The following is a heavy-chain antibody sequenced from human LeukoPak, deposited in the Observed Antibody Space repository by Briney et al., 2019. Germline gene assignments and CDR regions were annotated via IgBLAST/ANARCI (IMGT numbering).Heavy chain of an antibody. Sequence: GGTLRLSCVASGFSFSSYTRSWVRQAPGKGLEWVAKMKEDGSDIYYVDSVKGRFTICRDNAKNSLCLQMSSLRVEDTAVYYCARGGARYLDSWGQGTLVTVSS. V-gene: IGHV3-7*01. D-gene: IGHD3-9*01. J-gene: IGHJ5*01. CDR2: MKEDGSDI. CDR3: ARGGARYLDS. CDR1: GFSFSSYT.